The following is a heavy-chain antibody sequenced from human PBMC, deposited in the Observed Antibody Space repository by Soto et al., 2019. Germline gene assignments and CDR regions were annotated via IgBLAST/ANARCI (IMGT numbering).Heavy chain of an antibody. CDR1: GFTFSDYY. CDR3: ASFEGAGRWAYFDY. V-gene: IGHV3-11*06. D-gene: IGHD1-26*01. Sequence: QVQLVESGGGLVKPGGSLRLSCAASGFTFSDYYMSWIRQAPGKGLEWVSYISSSSSYTNYADSVKGRFTISRDNAKNSLYLQMNSLRAEDTAVYYCASFEGAGRWAYFDYWGQGTLVTVSS. CDR2: ISSSSSYT. J-gene: IGHJ4*02.